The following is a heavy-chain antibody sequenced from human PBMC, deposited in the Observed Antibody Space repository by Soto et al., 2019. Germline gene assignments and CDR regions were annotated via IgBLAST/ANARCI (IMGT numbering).Heavy chain of an antibody. J-gene: IGHJ4*02. Sequence: PGGSLRLSCAASGFIFSNYNMNWVRQAPGKGLEWVALISNDGSDKDYADSVKGRFTISRDNSRNTLFLQMNSLRAEDTAVYYCARDYYKYYDSSGYYRSPAYWGQGTLVTVSS. D-gene: IGHD3-22*01. CDR3: ARDYYKYYDSSGYYRSPAY. CDR2: ISNDGSDK. CDR1: GFIFSNYN. V-gene: IGHV3-30*03.